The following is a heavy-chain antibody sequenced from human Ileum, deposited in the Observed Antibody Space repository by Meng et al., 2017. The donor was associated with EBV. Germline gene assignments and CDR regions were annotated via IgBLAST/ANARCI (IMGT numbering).Heavy chain of an antibody. CDR2: IDTDGGTT. Sequence: VQLLEAGGGFVQPGGSRRLSCAAPGFTFSNSWMHWLRQAPGKGLVWVSHIDTDGGTTNYAGSVKGRFTISRDNAKNTLSLQMNSLRVEDTAVYYCVRGGLGPWYWGQGTLVTVSS. D-gene: IGHD3/OR15-3a*01. J-gene: IGHJ4*02. V-gene: IGHV3-74*01. CDR3: VRGGLGPWY. CDR1: GFTFSNSW.